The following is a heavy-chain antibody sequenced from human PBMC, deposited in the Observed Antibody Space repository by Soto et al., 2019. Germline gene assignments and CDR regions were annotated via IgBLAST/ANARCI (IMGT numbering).Heavy chain of an antibody. CDR3: ARGIKGVAPSAFDI. J-gene: IGHJ3*02. CDR1: GYTFSNYD. Sequence: ASVKVSCKASGYTFSNYDINWVRQATGQGLEWMGWLNPNTDKTGSAQKFQGRVTMTRNTSISTAYLELSGLRSDDTAVYYCARGIKGVAPSAFDIWGQGTRVTVSS. V-gene: IGHV1-8*01. CDR2: LNPNTDKT. D-gene: IGHD2-15*01.